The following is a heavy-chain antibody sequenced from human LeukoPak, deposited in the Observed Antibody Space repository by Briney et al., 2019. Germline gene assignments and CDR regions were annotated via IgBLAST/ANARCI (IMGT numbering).Heavy chain of an antibody. D-gene: IGHD5-12*01. Sequence: GGSLRLSCAASGFTFSSYAMSWVRQAPGKGLEWVSAISGSGGSTYYADSVKGRFTISRDNSKNTLYLQMNSLRAEDTAVYYCAKARDDSGYDYDAFDIWGQGTMVTVSS. CDR2: ISGSGGST. CDR1: GFTFSSYA. J-gene: IGHJ3*02. V-gene: IGHV3-23*01. CDR3: AKARDDSGYDYDAFDI.